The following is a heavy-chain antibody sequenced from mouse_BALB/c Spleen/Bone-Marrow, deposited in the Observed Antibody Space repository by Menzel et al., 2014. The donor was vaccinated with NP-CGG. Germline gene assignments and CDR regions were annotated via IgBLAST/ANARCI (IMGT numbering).Heavy chain of an antibody. Sequence: EVKLVESGPDLVKPSQSVSLTCTVTAYSITSDYGWHWIRQFPGNRLEWMAYIHYSGNTDYNPSLKSRISITRDTSKNQFFLQLNSVTTEDTATYYCARETAIVADFDYWGQGTTLTVSS. V-gene: IGHV3-1*02. CDR2: IHYSGNT. J-gene: IGHJ2*01. CDR3: ARETAIVADFDY. CDR1: AYSITSDYG. D-gene: IGHD1-1*01.